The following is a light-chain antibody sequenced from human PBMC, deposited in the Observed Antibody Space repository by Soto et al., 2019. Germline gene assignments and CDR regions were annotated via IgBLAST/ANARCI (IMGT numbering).Light chain of an antibody. CDR3: QQYGSSPWT. CDR2: GAS. CDR1: QSVSRNY. V-gene: IGKV3-20*01. Sequence: IVLTQSPGTLSLSPGEGASLSCRASQSVSRNYLAWYQQKPGQAPRLLIYGASSRATGIPDRFSGSGSGTDFTLTISRLEPEDFAMYYCQQYGSSPWTFGQGTKVEIK. J-gene: IGKJ1*01.